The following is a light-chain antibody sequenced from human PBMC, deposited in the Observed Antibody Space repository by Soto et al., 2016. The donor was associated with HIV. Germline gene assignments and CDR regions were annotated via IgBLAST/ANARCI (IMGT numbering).Light chain of an antibody. CDR1: SLRFYY. CDR2: AKD. V-gene: IGLV3-19*01. Sequence: SSELTQDPAVSVALGQTVRITCQGNSLRFYYASWYQQKPGQAPLLVFYAKDNRPSGIPDRFSGSKSGNIASLTITEAQAEDEADYYCASREISGDHLHFFGTGTKVTVV. J-gene: IGLJ1*01. CDR3: ASREISGDHLHF.